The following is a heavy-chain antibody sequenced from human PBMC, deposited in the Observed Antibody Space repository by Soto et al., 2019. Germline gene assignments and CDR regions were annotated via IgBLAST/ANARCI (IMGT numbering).Heavy chain of an antibody. CDR3: VAELDFGKLSVV. Sequence: QVQLVQSGVEVKKPGSSVRVSCKASGDTFKNSVISWVRQAPGQGLEWMGGTIPLFGTTDYAHKFQGRLTITMDESTTTAYMEVSRLTSEDTAVYYCVAELDFGKLSVVWGQGTTVIVSS. D-gene: IGHD3-10*01. CDR1: GDTFKNSV. V-gene: IGHV1-69*01. J-gene: IGHJ6*02. CDR2: TIPLFGTT.